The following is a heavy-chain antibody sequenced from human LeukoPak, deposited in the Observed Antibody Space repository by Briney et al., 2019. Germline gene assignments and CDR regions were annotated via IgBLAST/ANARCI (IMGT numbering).Heavy chain of an antibody. CDR2: ISAYNGNT. Sequence: GASVKVSCKASGYTFTSYGISWVRQAPGQGLEWMGWISAYNGNTNYAQKLQGRVTMTTDTSTSTAYMELRSLRSDDTAVYYCARASQLYYYGSGSYYPTQGYWGQGTLVTGSS. V-gene: IGHV1-18*01. CDR3: ARASQLYYYGSGSYYPTQGY. D-gene: IGHD3-10*01. J-gene: IGHJ4*02. CDR1: GYTFTSYG.